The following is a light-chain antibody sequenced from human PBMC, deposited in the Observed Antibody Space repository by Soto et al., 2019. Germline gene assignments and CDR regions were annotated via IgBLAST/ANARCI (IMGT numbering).Light chain of an antibody. Sequence: EIVLTQSPATLSLSPGEIATLSCRASQSVSSYLAWYQQKPVQAPRLLIYDASNRSTGIPARFSVSWSGTDFTLAISSLVPADLVVSYCQPRSNWPIPFGQGTNLEI. CDR1: QSVSSY. CDR3: QPRSNWPIP. V-gene: IGKV3-11*01. CDR2: DAS. J-gene: IGKJ2*01.